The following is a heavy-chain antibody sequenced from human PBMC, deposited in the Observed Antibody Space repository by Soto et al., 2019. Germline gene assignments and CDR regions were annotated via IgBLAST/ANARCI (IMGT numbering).Heavy chain of an antibody. Sequence: EVQLLESGGGLVQPGGSLRLSCAASGFTFSSYAMSWVRQAPGKGLEWVSGISGSGGSTYYADSVKGRFAISRDNSQNTRYLKMNGLRAEDAAVYYCAKDLRGYYYGSGSPPDFDYWGQGTLVTVSS. CDR2: ISGSGGST. V-gene: IGHV3-23*01. J-gene: IGHJ4*02. CDR3: AKDLRGYYYGSGSPPDFDY. D-gene: IGHD3-10*01. CDR1: GFTFSSYA.